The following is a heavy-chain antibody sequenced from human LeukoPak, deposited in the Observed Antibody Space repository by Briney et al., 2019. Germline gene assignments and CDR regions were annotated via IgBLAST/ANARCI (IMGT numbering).Heavy chain of an antibody. J-gene: IGHJ1*01. CDR2: ISGRGSTT. V-gene: IGHV3-23*01. Sequence: PRGSLRLSCAGSGFTFASYAMTWVRQAPGKGLEWVSSISGRGSTTYYADSVKGRFTISRDNSKSTVYLQMSSLRVEDTAVYTCAKDWSPRWLVLRDDSEYFHHWGQGTLVTVSS. CDR3: AKDWSPRWLVLRDDSEYFHH. D-gene: IGHD6-19*01. CDR1: GFTFASYA.